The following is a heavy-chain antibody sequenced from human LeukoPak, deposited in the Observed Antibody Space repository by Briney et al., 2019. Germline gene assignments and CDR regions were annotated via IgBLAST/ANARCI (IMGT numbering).Heavy chain of an antibody. V-gene: IGHV3-23*01. CDR1: GFTFSSYG. CDR2: ISGSGGST. D-gene: IGHD5-18*01. J-gene: IGHJ6*02. Sequence: GGSLRLSCAASGFTFSSYGMHWVRQAPGKGLEWVSAISGSGGSTYYADSVKGRFTISRDNSKNTLYLQMNSLRAEDTAVYYCATPGDSYGLDYYYYYGMDVWGQGTTVTVSS. CDR3: ATPGDSYGLDYYYYYGMDV.